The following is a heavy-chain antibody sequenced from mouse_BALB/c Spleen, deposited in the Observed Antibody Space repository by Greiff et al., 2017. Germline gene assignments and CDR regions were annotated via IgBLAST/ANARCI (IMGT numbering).Heavy chain of an antibody. D-gene: IGHD2-14*01. CDR2: INPSNGGT. J-gene: IGHJ3*01. CDR3: TFAYYRYDWFAY. CDR1: GYTFTSYY. Sequence: QVQLKQSGAELVKPGASVKLSCKASGYTFTSYYMYWVKQRPGQGLEWIGEINPSNGGTNFNEKFKSKATLTVDKSSSTAYMQLSSLTSEDSAVYYCTFAYYRYDWFAYWGQGTLVTVSA. V-gene: IGHV1S81*02.